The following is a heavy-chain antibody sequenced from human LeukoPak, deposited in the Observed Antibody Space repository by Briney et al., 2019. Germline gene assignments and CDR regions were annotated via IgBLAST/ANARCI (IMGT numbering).Heavy chain of an antibody. J-gene: IGHJ4*02. V-gene: IGHV1-8*01. D-gene: IGHD3-22*01. CDR1: GYTFTSYD. CDR3: ARGNDSSGYYIGY. Sequence: ASVKVSCKASGYTFTSYDINWVRQATGQGLEWMGWMNPNSGNTGYAQKFQGRVTITADESTSTAYMELSSLRSEDTAVYYCARGNDSSGYYIGYWGQGTLVTVSS. CDR2: MNPNSGNT.